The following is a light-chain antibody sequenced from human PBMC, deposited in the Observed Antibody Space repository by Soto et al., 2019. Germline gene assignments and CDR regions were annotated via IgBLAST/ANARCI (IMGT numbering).Light chain of an antibody. CDR3: QQYNNWPET. CDR1: QSVSSN. J-gene: IGKJ1*01. V-gene: IGKV3-15*01. Sequence: EIAMTHSPATLSVSPGERATLSSSASQSVSSNLAWYQQKPGQAPRLLVYGASTRATGIPARFSGSGSGTEFTLTISSLQSEDFAVYYCQQYNNWPETFGQGTKVDI. CDR2: GAS.